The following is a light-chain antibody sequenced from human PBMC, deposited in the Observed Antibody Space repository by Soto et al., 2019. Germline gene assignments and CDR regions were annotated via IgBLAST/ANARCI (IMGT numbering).Light chain of an antibody. J-gene: IGKJ1*01. V-gene: IGKV3-20*01. CDR2: GAS. CDR3: QQYGSSRWT. CDR1: QSVSSSY. Sequence: EIVLTQSPGTLSLPPGERATLSCRASQSVSSSYLAWYQQNRGQAPRLLIYGASSRAPGIPDRFGGSGSGTDFTLTISRLEPEDFAVYYCQQYGSSRWTFGQGTKVDIK.